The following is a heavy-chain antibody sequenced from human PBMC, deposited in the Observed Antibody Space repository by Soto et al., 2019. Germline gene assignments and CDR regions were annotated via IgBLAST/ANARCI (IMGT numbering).Heavy chain of an antibody. CDR1: GGSIRSYY. J-gene: IGHJ5*02. CDR3: ARLLGSGSSSRWFDP. V-gene: IGHV4-59*08. Sequence: SETLSLTCTVSGGSIRSYYWSWIRQPPGKGLEWIGYIYYSGSTNYNPSLKSRVTISVDTSKNQFSLKLSSVTAADTAVYYCARLLGSGSSSRWFDPWGQGTLVTVSS. D-gene: IGHD3-10*01. CDR2: IYYSGST.